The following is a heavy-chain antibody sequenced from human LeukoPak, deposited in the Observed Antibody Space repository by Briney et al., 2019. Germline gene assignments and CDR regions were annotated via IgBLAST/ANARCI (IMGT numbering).Heavy chain of an antibody. CDR3: ARTQGPGPDYYYYMDV. Sequence: GASVKVSCKASGYTFTGYYMHWVRQAPGQGLEWMGWINPNSGGTNYAQKFQGRVTMTRDTSISTAYMELSRLRSDDTAVYYCARTQGPGPDYYYYMDVWGKGTTVTVYS. CDR1: GYTFTGYY. J-gene: IGHJ6*03. V-gene: IGHV1-2*02. CDR2: INPNSGGT.